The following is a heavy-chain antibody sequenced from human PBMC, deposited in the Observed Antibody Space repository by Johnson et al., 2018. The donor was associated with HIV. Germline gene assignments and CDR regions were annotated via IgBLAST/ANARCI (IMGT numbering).Heavy chain of an antibody. Sequence: QVQLVESGGGVVQPGRSLRLSCAASGFTFSSYAMHWVRQAPGQGLEWVTCIRYDGHNSYYADSVKGRFTISRDDSTNRMYLQMNRLGTDDTAVYYWARGYSIGYYVLAGDVFDIWGQGTMVTVSS. CDR3: ARGYSIGYYVLAGDVFDI. D-gene: IGHD3-22*01. CDR1: GFTFSSYA. V-gene: IGHV3-30-3*01. J-gene: IGHJ3*02. CDR2: IRYDGHNS.